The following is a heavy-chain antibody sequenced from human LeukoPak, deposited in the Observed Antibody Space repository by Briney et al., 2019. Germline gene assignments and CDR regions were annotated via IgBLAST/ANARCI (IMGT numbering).Heavy chain of an antibody. Sequence: GGSLRLSCAASGFTFSDHHMDWVRQAPGKGLEWVGRSKDKANRYTTECAASVKGRFTISRDDSKKSVYLQMNSLKTEDTAVYYCAKKRSGSNYPFDYWGQGTLVTVSS. CDR3: AKKRSGSNYPFDY. CDR1: GFTFSDHH. D-gene: IGHD1-26*01. CDR2: SKDKANRYTT. V-gene: IGHV3-72*01. J-gene: IGHJ4*02.